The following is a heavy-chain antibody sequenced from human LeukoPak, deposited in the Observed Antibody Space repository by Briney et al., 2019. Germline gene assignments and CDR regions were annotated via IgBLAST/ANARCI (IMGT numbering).Heavy chain of an antibody. D-gene: IGHD3-10*01. V-gene: IGHV1-2*04. CDR3: AREAGGSGSYIFDY. Sequence: ASVKVSCKASGYAFTGYYIHWVRQAPGQGLEWMGWINPNSGGTTYAQKFQGWVTMTRDTSISTVYMGTPRLISDDTAVYYCAREAGGSGSYIFDYWGQGTLVTVSS. CDR1: GYAFTGYY. J-gene: IGHJ4*02. CDR2: INPNSGGT.